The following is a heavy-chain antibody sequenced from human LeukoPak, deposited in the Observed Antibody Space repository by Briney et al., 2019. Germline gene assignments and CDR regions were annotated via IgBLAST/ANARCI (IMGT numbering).Heavy chain of an antibody. D-gene: IGHD5-12*01. CDR2: ISGSGGST. V-gene: IGHV3-23*01. Sequence: GGSLRLSCAASGFTFRTYAMSWVRQAPGKGLEWVSAISGSGGSTHYADSVKGRFTISRDNSKNTVYLQMNSLRAEDTAVYYCAKRGYGSGGYSYYFDYWGQGTLVTVSS. J-gene: IGHJ4*02. CDR1: GFTFRTYA. CDR3: AKRGYGSGGYSYYFDY.